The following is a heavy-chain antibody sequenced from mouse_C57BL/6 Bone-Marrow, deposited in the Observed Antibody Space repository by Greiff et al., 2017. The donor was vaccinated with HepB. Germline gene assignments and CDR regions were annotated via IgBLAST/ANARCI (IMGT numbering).Heavy chain of an antibody. CDR3: ARKGNYYGSSWYFDV. V-gene: IGHV1-72*01. J-gene: IGHJ1*03. CDR2: IDPNSGGT. Sequence: KPGRGLEWIGRIDPNSGGTKYNEKFKSKATLTVDKPSSTAYMQLSSLTSEGSAVYYCARKGNYYGSSWYFDVWGTGTTVTVSS. D-gene: IGHD1-1*01.